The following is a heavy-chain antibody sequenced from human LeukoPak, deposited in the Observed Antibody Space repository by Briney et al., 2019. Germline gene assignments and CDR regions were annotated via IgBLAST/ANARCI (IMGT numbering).Heavy chain of an antibody. CDR2: FDPEDGET. D-gene: IGHD1-1*01. Sequence: ASVKVSCKVSGYTLTELSMHWVRQAPGKGLEWMGGFDPEDGETIYAQKFQGRVTMTEDTSTDTAYMELSSLRSEDTAVYYCATGTMTDTERYYYYGMDVWGQGTTVTVSS. CDR3: ATGTMTDTERYYYYGMDV. V-gene: IGHV1-24*01. J-gene: IGHJ6*02. CDR1: GYTLTELS.